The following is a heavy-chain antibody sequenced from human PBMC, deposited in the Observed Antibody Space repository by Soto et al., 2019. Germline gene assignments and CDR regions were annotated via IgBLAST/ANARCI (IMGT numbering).Heavy chain of an antibody. V-gene: IGHV4-34*01. CDR1: GESLSGHF. CDR3: ARGRSFYGSGTYAPNSHWFDA. CDR2: INDGGST. Sequence: SETLSLTCAVYGESLSGHFWSWIRPSPGKGLEWIGEINDGGSTNKNPSLKSRVSISVDTSKKHFSLNLRSLTAADTAVYYCARGRSFYGSGTYAPNSHWFDAWGQGTLVTVSS. J-gene: IGHJ5*02. D-gene: IGHD3-10*01.